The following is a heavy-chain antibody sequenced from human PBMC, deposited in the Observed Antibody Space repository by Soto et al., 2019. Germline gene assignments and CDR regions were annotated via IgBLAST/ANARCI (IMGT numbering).Heavy chain of an antibody. CDR3: AREMWTRSGPQNFFDY. D-gene: IGHD6-25*01. J-gene: IGHJ4*02. V-gene: IGHV1-18*01. CDR2: ISPNSGDT. Sequence: QVQLVQSEGEVRQPGASVKVSCKASGYTFTSYGIIWVRQAPGQGLEWMGYISPNSGDTRDAPNLQGRVTMTTDTSTTTAYMELRSLTSDDTAVYYCAREMWTRSGPQNFFDYWGLGALVTVSS. CDR1: GYTFTSYG.